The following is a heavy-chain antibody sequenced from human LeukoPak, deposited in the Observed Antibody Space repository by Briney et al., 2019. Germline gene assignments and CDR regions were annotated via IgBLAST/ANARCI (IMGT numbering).Heavy chain of an antibody. V-gene: IGHV4-34*01. CDR3: ARGGRALIQLWLDWYFDL. Sequence: KPSETLSLTCAVYGGSFSGYYWSWIRQPPGKGLEWIGEINHSGSTNYNPSLKSRVTISVDTSKNQFSLKLSSVTAADTAVYYCARGGRALIQLWLDWYFDLWGRGTLVTVSS. D-gene: IGHD5-18*01. CDR1: GGSFSGYY. J-gene: IGHJ2*01. CDR2: INHSGST.